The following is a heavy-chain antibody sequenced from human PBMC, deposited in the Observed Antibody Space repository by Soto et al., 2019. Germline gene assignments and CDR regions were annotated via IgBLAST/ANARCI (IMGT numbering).Heavy chain of an antibody. Sequence: EVQLVESGGGLVQPGGSLRLSCAASGFTFSNYWMSWVRQAPGKGLEWVGNIKQDGSEKNYVDPVKGRFTISRDNAKNSLFLQMNSLRAEDTAVYYCASIASAGRGWDVWGQGTTVIVSS. V-gene: IGHV3-7*01. D-gene: IGHD6-13*01. CDR3: ASIASAGRGWDV. CDR1: GFTFSNYW. CDR2: IKQDGSEK. J-gene: IGHJ6*02.